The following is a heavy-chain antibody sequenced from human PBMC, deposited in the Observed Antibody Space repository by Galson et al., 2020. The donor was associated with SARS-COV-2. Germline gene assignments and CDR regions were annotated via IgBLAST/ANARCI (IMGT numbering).Heavy chain of an antibody. CDR1: GFTFSSSA. CDR3: ARAADAHTSCWDDY. CDR2: ISYDGTTG. V-gene: IGHV3-30*04. D-gene: IGHD1-26*01. Sequence: GGSLSLSCAASGFTFSSSAKHWVRQAPGKGLEWVAIISYDGTTGYNSDPVKGRFTTSSDISKNTLYLQMRRLRPEDTGVYYCARAADAHTSCWDDYWGQGILVTVSS. J-gene: IGHJ4*02.